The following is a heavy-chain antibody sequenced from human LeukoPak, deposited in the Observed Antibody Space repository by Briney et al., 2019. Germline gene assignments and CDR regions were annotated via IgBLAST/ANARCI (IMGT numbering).Heavy chain of an antibody. CDR1: GFTFSSYA. J-gene: IGHJ4*02. CDR3: AKWGDYDILTGYYDSDY. V-gene: IGHV3-23*01. CDR2: IVGSGGST. Sequence: PGGSLRLSCAASGFTFSSYAMSWVRQAPGKGLEWVSAIVGSGGSTYYADSVKGRFTISRDNPKNTLYLQMNSLRAEDTAVYYCAKWGDYDILTGYYDSDYWGQGTLVTVSS. D-gene: IGHD3-9*01.